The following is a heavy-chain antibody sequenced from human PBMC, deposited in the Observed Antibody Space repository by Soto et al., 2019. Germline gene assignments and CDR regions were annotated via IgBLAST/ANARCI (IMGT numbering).Heavy chain of an antibody. Sequence: QVHLVQSGAEVKKPGASVKVSCKGSGYAFTTYGITWVRQAPGQGLEWMGWISAHNGNTNYAQKLQGRVTVTRDTSTSTAYRELRSLRSDGTAVYYCASGRYGDYWGQGALVTVSS. CDR3: ASGRYGDY. CDR1: GYAFTTYG. D-gene: IGHD1-26*01. V-gene: IGHV1-18*01. CDR2: ISAHNGNT. J-gene: IGHJ4*02.